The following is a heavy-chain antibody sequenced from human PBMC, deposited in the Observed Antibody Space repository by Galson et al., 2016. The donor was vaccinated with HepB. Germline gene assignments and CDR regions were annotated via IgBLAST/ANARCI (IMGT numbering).Heavy chain of an antibody. CDR3: ARDRRYCSGASCYYYFDY. J-gene: IGHJ4*02. V-gene: IGHV1-3*01. CDR2: VNAGNGST. D-gene: IGHD2-15*01. Sequence: SVKVSCKASGYSFTSYALHWVRQAPGQRLEWMGWVNAGNGSTKYSQKFQGRFTMTRDTSTSTVYMELSSLRSEDSAVYYCARDRRYCSGASCYYYFDYWGQGTLVTVSS. CDR1: GYSFTSYA.